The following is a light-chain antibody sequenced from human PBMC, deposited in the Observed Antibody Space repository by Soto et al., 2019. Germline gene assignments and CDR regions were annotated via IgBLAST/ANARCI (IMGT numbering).Light chain of an antibody. CDR2: LEGSGNY. CDR1: SGHTSHI. CDR3: ETLDSNIGI. Sequence: QTVVTQSSSASASLGSSVKLTCSLDSGHTSHIIAWHQQQPGKAPRYLMKLEGSGNYNKGGGVPDRFSGSSSGADRYLTISNLQSGDGADYFCETLDSNIGIFGEGTKLTVL. V-gene: IGLV4-60*03. J-gene: IGLJ2*01.